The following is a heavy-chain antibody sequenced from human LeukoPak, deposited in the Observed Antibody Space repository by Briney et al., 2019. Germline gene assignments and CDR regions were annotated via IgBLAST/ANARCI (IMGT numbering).Heavy chain of an antibody. Sequence: GGSLRLSCAASGFTFTTYWMGWVRQAPGKGLEWVANIKQDGSEKYYGDSVKGRFTISRDNAKNSLSLQMNSLRAEDTAVYYCARGLDSSGWYSDAFDIWGQGTMVTVSS. V-gene: IGHV3-7*01. D-gene: IGHD6-19*01. CDR1: GFTFTTYW. J-gene: IGHJ3*02. CDR3: ARGLDSSGWYSDAFDI. CDR2: IKQDGSEK.